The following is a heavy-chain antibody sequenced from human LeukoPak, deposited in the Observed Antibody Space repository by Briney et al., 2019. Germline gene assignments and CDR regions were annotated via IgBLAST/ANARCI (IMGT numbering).Heavy chain of an antibody. J-gene: IGHJ4*02. CDR1: GFTFSSYG. V-gene: IGHV3-30*18. CDR3: AKDDKIGSSWYGTFDY. D-gene: IGHD6-13*01. CDR2: ISYDGSNK. Sequence: GGSLRLSCAASGFTFSSYGMHWVRQAPGKGLEWVAVISYDGSNKYCADSVKGRFTISRDNSKNTLYLQMNSLRAEDTAVYYCAKDDKIGSSWYGTFDYWGQGTLVTVSS.